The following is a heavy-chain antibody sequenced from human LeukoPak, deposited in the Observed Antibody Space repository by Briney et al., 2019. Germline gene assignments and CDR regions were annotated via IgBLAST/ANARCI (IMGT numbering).Heavy chain of an antibody. CDR2: ISGYNGNT. CDR1: GYTFTSYG. D-gene: IGHD6-19*01. CDR3: ARREQWLVGDDY. J-gene: IGHJ4*02. V-gene: IGHV1-18*01. Sequence: ASMKVSCKASGYTFTSYGITWVRQAPGQGLEWMGWISGYNGNTNYAQKFQGRVTMTTDTSTNTAYMELRSLRSDDTAVYYCARREQWLVGDDYWGQGTLVTVSS.